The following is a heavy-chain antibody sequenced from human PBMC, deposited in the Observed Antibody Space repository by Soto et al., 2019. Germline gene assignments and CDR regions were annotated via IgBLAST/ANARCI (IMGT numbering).Heavy chain of an antibody. D-gene: IGHD3-10*01. V-gene: IGHV4-31*03. CDR1: GGSISNGGYY. CDR2: IHYSGST. J-gene: IGHJ4*01. CDR3: ARVRGSGNYAAYYFES. Sequence: SETLSLTCTVSGGSISNGGYYWNWVRQHPGKGLEWIGYIHYSGSTWYNPSLESRVTISVDTSKDQFSLKLRSVTAADTAVYYCARVRGSGNYAAYYFESWGQGTLVIVSS.